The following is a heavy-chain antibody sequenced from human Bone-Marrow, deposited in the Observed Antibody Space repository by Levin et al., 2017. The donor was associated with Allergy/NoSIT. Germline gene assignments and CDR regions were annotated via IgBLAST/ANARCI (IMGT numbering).Heavy chain of an antibody. D-gene: IGHD3-9*01. CDR1: GDSISSSNYY. CDR2: IYYSGNT. V-gene: IGHV4-39*07. J-gene: IGHJ4*02. CDR3: ARAGRYDY. Sequence: SETLSLTCTVSGDSISSSNYYWGWIRQPPWKGLEWIGSIYYSGNTYYNPSLKSRLTISVDTSKNQFSLKLRSVTAADTAVYYCARAGRYDYWGQGTLVTVSS.